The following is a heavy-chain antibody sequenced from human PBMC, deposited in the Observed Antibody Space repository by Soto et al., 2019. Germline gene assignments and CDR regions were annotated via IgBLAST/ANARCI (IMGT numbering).Heavy chain of an antibody. CDR2: IYYSGST. CDR3: ARNRQINYYYYGMDV. Sequence: LSLTCTVSGGSISSSSYYWGCIRQPPGKGLEWIGSIYYSGSTYYNPSLKSRVTISVDTSKDQFSLKLSSVTAADTAVYYCARNRQINYYYYGMDVWGQGTTVTVYS. J-gene: IGHJ6*02. CDR1: GGSISSSSYY. V-gene: IGHV4-39*01.